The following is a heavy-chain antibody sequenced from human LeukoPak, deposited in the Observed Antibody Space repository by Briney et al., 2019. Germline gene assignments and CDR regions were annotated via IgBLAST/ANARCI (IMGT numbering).Heavy chain of an antibody. V-gene: IGHV1-18*01. J-gene: IGHJ4*02. Sequence: ASVKVSCKASGYTFTSYGISWVRQAPGQGLEWMGWISAYNGNTNYAQKLQGRVTMTTDTSTSTAYMELRSLRSDDTAVYYCATSPTTNYYDSSGYLDYWGQGTLVTVSS. CDR2: ISAYNGNT. CDR1: GYTFTSYG. CDR3: ATSPTTNYYDSSGYLDY. D-gene: IGHD3-22*01.